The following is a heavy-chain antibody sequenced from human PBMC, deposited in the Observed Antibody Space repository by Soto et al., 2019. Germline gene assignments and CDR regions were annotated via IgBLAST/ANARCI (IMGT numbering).Heavy chain of an antibody. Sequence: PGESLKISCKGSGYSFTSYWIGWVRQMPGKGLEWMGIIYPGDSDTRYSPSFQGQVTISADKSISTAYLQWSSLKASDTAMYYCARHPLDIVVVPAAKAAVVGYYYMHVWCKGTTVTVSS. J-gene: IGHJ6*03. V-gene: IGHV5-51*01. CDR2: IYPGDSDT. CDR1: GYSFTSYW. D-gene: IGHD2-2*01. CDR3: ARHPLDIVVVPAAKAAVVGYYYMHV.